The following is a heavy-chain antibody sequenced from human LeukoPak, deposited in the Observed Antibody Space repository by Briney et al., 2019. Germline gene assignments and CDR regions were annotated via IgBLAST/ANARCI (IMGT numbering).Heavy chain of an antibody. CDR3: ARVGGLNYYDSSGYAEY. D-gene: IGHD3-22*01. CDR2: ISAYNGNT. CDR1: GYTFTSYG. V-gene: IGHV1-18*01. J-gene: IGHJ4*02. Sequence: GASVKVSCKASGYTFTSYGISWVRQAPGQGLEWMGWISAYNGNTNYAQKLQGRVTMTTDTSTSTAYMELRSLRSDDTAVYYCARVGGLNYYDSSGYAEYWGQGTLVTVSS.